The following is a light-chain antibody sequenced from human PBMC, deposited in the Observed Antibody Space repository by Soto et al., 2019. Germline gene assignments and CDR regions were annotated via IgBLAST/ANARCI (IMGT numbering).Light chain of an antibody. J-gene: IGLJ1*01. CDR2: GNS. V-gene: IGLV1-40*01. CDR3: QSYDSSVTLRV. CDR1: SSNIGAGYD. Sequence: QSVLTQPPSVTGDPGQRVTISCTGSSSNIGAGYDVHWYQQLPGTAPKLLIYGNSNRPSGVPDRFSGSKSGTSASLAITGLQADDEADYYCQSYDSSVTLRVFGTGTKLTVL.